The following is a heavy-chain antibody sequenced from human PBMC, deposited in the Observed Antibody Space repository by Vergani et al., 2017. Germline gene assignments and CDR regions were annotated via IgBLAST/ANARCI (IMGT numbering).Heavy chain of an antibody. CDR3: ARVRYGDQRTYFDY. V-gene: IGHV4-61*02. CDR2: IYTSGST. J-gene: IGHJ4*02. Sequence: QVQLQESGPGLVKPSQTLSLTCTVSGDSISSGSYYWSWIRQPAGKGLEWIGRIYTSGSTNYNPSLKSRVTISVDTSKNQFSLKLSSVTAADTAVYYCARVRYGDQRTYFDYWGQGTLVTVSS. CDR1: GDSISSGSYY. D-gene: IGHD4-17*01.